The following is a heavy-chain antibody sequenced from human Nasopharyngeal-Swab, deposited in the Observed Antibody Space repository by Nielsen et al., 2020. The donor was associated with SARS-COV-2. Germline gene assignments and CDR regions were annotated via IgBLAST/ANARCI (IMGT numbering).Heavy chain of an antibody. V-gene: IGHV4-59*11. CDR2: ISHNSGT. Sequence: GSLRLSCTVSGVSISGQYWSWIRQPPGKGLEWIGYISHNSGTNYKPSLKSRVTMFMDTSKNQFSLKLRSVTAADTAVYYCAKEGATGWFDPWGQGTLVTVSS. J-gene: IGHJ5*02. CDR1: GVSISGQY. CDR3: AKEGATGWFDP.